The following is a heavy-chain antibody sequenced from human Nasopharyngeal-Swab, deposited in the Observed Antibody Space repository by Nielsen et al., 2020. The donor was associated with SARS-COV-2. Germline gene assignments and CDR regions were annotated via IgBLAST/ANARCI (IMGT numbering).Heavy chain of an antibody. CDR3: ARVFYGSVNSRWHFDL. V-gene: IGHV3-72*01. D-gene: IGHD3-10*01. CDR1: GFTFSDHY. J-gene: IGHJ2*01. CDR2: TRNKANGYTT. Sequence: GESLKISCAASGFTFSDHYMDWVRQAPGKGLEWVGRTRNKANGYTTEYAASVKGRFTTSRDDSKNSVYLQTNSLKTEDTAVYYCARVFYGSVNSRWHFDLWGRGALVTVSS.